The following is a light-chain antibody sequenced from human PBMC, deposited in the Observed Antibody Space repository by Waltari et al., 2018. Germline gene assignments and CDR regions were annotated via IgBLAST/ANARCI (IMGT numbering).Light chain of an antibody. Sequence: CTGTSSDVGGYNYVSWYQQHPGKAPKLMIYEVSNRPSGVSNRFSGSKSGNTASLTISGLQAEDEADYYCSSYTSSSTLWVFGGGTKLTVL. CDR1: SSDVGGYNY. CDR3: SSYTSSSTLWV. V-gene: IGLV2-14*01. J-gene: IGLJ3*02. CDR2: EVS.